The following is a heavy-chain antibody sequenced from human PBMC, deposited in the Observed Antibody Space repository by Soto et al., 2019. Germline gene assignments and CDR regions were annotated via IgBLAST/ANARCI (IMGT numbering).Heavy chain of an antibody. J-gene: IGHJ4*02. CDR3: APHPGGGGY. CDR1: GFTVSNNY. CDR2: IYSGGYT. V-gene: IGHV3-53*01. D-gene: IGHD3-10*01. Sequence: EVQLVESGGGLIQPGGSLRLSCAVSGFTVSNNYMSWVRQAPGKGLEGVSVIYSGGYTAYGDSVKGRFTISRDNSKNTLHCQRNGRGPDARGVYYGAPHPGGGGYWGQGTLVTVSS.